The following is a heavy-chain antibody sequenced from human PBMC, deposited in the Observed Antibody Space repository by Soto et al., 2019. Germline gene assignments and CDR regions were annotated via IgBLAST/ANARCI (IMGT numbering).Heavy chain of an antibody. J-gene: IGHJ4*02. CDR3: ARNPRTSSSYFDY. Sequence: SETLSLTCTVSGGSISSSSYYWGWIRQPPGKGLEWIGSIYYSGSTYYNPSLKSRVTISVDTSKNQFSLKLSSVTAADTAVYYCARNPRTSSSYFDYWGQGTLVTVSS. D-gene: IGHD6-6*01. CDR1: GGSISSSSYY. CDR2: IYYSGST. V-gene: IGHV4-39*01.